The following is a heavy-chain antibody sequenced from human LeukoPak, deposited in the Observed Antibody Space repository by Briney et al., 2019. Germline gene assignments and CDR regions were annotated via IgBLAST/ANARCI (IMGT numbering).Heavy chain of an antibody. V-gene: IGHV4-38-2*02. CDR3: ARDLYYYDSSGYYYN. D-gene: IGHD3-22*01. CDR2: IYYSGSS. CDR1: GYSISSGYY. Sequence: PSETLSLTCTVSGYSISSGYYWGWIRQPPGKGLEWIGSIYYSGSSYYNPSLKSRVTISVDTSKNQFSLKLSSVTAADTAVYYCARDLYYYDSSGYYYNWGQGTLVTVSS. J-gene: IGHJ4*02.